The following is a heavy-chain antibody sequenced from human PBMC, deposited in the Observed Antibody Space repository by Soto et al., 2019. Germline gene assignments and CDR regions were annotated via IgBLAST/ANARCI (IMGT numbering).Heavy chain of an antibody. CDR1: GGSFSGYY. V-gene: IGHV4-34*01. D-gene: IGHD5-18*01. J-gene: IGHJ4*02. CDR2: INHSGST. Sequence: SETLSLTCAVYGGSFSGYYWSWIRQPPGKGLEWIGEINHSGSTNYNPSLKSRVTISVDTSKNQFSLKLSSVTAADTAVYYCARGGGYSYGYAFDYWGQGTLVTVSS. CDR3: ARGGGYSYGYAFDY.